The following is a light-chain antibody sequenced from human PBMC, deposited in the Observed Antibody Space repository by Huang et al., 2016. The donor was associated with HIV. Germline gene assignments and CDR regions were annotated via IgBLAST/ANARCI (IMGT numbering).Light chain of an antibody. CDR1: QTINTH. V-gene: IGKV3-11*01. CDR3: QQRVNGLT. Sequence: EIVLTQSPATLSFFPGQRVSLSCRARQTINTHLAWYQQRPGQPPGLLIYDASSRVPGVAARFSGSGSGTDFTLTISSLESEDFASYYCQQRVNGLTFGGGTKV. J-gene: IGKJ4*01. CDR2: DAS.